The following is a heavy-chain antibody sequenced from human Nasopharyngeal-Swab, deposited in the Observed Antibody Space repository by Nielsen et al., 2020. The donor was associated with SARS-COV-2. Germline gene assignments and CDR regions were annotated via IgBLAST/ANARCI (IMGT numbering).Heavy chain of an antibody. J-gene: IGHJ5*02. CDR3: ARAAAGTYRNWFDP. Sequence: VRQAPGKGLEWVSVIYSGGSTYYADSVKGRFTISRDNSKNTLYLQMNSLRAEDTAVYYCARAAAGTYRNWFDPWGQGTLVTVSS. V-gene: IGHV3-66*02. D-gene: IGHD6-13*01. CDR2: IYSGGST.